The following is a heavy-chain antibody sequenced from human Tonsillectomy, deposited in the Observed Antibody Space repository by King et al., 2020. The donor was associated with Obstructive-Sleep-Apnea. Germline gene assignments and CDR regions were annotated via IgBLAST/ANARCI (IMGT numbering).Heavy chain of an antibody. D-gene: IGHD2-2*01. CDR2: VNSDGSAT. Sequence: VQLVESGGGLVQPGGSLRLSCAASGFTFSTYWMHWVRQAPGKGLVWVSRVNSDGSATRYADSVEGRFTISRDNAKNTVYLQMNSLRAEDTAVYYCAREEYSSNYGLDVWDRGTTVTVSS. CDR1: GFTFSTYW. J-gene: IGHJ6*02. CDR3: AREEYSSNYGLDV. V-gene: IGHV3-74*01.